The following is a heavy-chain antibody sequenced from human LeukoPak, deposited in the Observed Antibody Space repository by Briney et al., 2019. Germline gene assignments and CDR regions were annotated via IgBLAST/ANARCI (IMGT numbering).Heavy chain of an antibody. Sequence: SETLSVSCTVSGGSISSYYWSWIRQPAGKGLEWIGRIYTSGGTNYNPSLKSRVTMSIDTSKNQFSLKLSSVTAADTAVYYCARDYYDSSGYYYALWGQGTLVTVSS. J-gene: IGHJ4*02. CDR1: GGSISSYY. CDR3: ARDYYDSSGYYYAL. V-gene: IGHV4-4*07. D-gene: IGHD3-22*01. CDR2: IYTSGGT.